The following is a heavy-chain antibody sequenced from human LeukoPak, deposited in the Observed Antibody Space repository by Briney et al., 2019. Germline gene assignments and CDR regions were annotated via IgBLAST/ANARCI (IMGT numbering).Heavy chain of an antibody. CDR2: IDREDGQT. CDR1: GYTLSEIS. J-gene: IGHJ4*02. V-gene: IGHV1-24*01. D-gene: IGHD5-18*01. CDR3: ATVGYSYGAFDY. Sequence: GASVKVSCKVSGYTLSEISMYWVRQAPGKGLEWMGGIDREDGQTIYAQKFQGRVTMTEDTSTDTAYMEVNRLTSEDTAFYYCATVGYSYGAFDYWGQGTLVTVSS.